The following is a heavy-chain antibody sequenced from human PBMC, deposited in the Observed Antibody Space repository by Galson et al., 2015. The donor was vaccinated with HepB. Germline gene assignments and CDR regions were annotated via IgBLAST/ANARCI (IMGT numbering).Heavy chain of an antibody. D-gene: IGHD3-22*01. CDR1: GYPFTTYD. J-gene: IGHJ3*02. V-gene: IGHV1-8*01. Sequence: SVKVSCKASGYPFTTYDFHWVRQAPGQGLEWMGWMNPNNGNTGYAQKFQGRVTMTRDTSISTAYMELGSLTSEDTALYYCASASSSGYLDAFDIWGQGTMVTVSS. CDR2: MNPNNGNT. CDR3: ASASSSGYLDAFDI.